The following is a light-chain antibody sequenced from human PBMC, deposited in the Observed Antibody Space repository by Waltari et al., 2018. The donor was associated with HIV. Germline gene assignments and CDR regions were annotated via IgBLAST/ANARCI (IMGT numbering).Light chain of an antibody. Sequence: IVMTQSPATLSVSPGERATLSCRASQSISINLAWYQQKPGQAPRLLIYGATTRATGIPARFSGSGSGTEFTRTISSLQSEDFAVYYCQQYKTWPPLTFGGGTKVEIK. CDR1: QSISIN. V-gene: IGKV3-15*01. CDR2: GAT. CDR3: QQYKTWPPLT. J-gene: IGKJ4*01.